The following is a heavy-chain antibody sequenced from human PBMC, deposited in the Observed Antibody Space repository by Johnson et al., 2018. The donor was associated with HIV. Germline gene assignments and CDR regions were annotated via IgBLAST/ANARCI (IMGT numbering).Heavy chain of an antibody. CDR2: ISYDGSNK. CDR1: GFTFISYA. J-gene: IGHJ3*02. D-gene: IGHD3-16*01. Sequence: QVQLVESGGGVVQPGRSLRLSCAASGFTFISYAMHWVRQAPGKGLEWVALISYDGSNKYDADSVKGRFTISRDNLKNTLYLQMNSLRAEDTAVYYCAKANPEVWGSYKTDDDAFDIWGQGTMVTVSS. V-gene: IGHV3-30-3*01. CDR3: AKANPEVWGSYKTDDDAFDI.